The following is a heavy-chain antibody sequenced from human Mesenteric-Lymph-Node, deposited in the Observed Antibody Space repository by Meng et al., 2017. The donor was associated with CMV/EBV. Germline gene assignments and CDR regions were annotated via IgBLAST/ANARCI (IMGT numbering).Heavy chain of an antibody. J-gene: IGHJ6*02. CDR2: IDPDSDDT. CDR1: AYRFTGYF. D-gene: IGHD5-18*01. Sequence: ASVKVSCKASAYRFTGYFIHWVRQAPGQRLEWMGSIDPDSDDTYYAQKFQGRVTMTRDTSISTAFMELRSLRSDDTAVYYCARDTARIQLWLGYYYYYGMDVWGQGTTVTVSS. V-gene: IGHV1-2*02. CDR3: ARDTARIQLWLGYYYYYGMDV.